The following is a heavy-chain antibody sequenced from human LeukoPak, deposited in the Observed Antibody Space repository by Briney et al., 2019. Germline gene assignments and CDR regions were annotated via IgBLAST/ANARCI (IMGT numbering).Heavy chain of an antibody. CDR1: GFTFSSYA. Sequence: GRSLRLSCAASGFTFSSYAMNWVRQAPGKGLEWVSSISSSSSYIYYADSVKGRFTISRDNAKNSLYLQMNSLRAEDTAVYYCARSYGGNVNDAFDIWGQGTMVTVSS. CDR2: ISSSSSYI. J-gene: IGHJ3*02. CDR3: ARSYGGNVNDAFDI. V-gene: IGHV3-21*01. D-gene: IGHD4-23*01.